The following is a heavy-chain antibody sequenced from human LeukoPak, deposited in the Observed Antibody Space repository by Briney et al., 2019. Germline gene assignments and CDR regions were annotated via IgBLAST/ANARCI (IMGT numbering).Heavy chain of an antibody. CDR2: ISSSGSTI. D-gene: IGHD2-15*01. Sequence: PGGSLRLSCAASGFTFSDYYMSWIRQAPGKGLEWVSYISSSGSTIYYADSVKGRFTISRDKSKNTLSLQMNSLRVEDAAVYYCAKVMPPGRILFYSYYMDVWGRGTTVTVSS. CDR1: GFTFSDYY. CDR3: AKVMPPGRILFYSYYMDV. V-gene: IGHV3-11*04. J-gene: IGHJ6*03.